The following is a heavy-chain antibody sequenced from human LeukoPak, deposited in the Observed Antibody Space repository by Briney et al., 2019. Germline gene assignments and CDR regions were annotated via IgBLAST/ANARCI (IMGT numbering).Heavy chain of an antibody. Sequence: GGSLRLSCAASGFTFSSYAMSWVRQAPGKGLEWVSGISGSGGSTYYADSVKGRFTISRDNSKNTLYLQMNSLRAEETAVYYCAKDDNGGIREDWFDPWGQGTLVTVSS. CDR3: AKDDNGGIREDWFDP. CDR1: GFTFSSYA. V-gene: IGHV3-23*01. CDR2: ISGSGGST. D-gene: IGHD4-23*01. J-gene: IGHJ5*02.